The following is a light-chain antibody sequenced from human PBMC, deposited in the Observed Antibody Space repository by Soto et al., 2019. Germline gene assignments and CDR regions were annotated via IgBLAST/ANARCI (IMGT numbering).Light chain of an antibody. J-gene: IGKJ1*01. CDR2: AAS. V-gene: IGKV1-27*01. CDR1: QDISYY. CDR3: QKYYSAPRT. Sequence: DIQMTQYPSSLSASVGDRVTITCRANQDISYYLAWYQQKQGKVPKLLIYAASTLQSGVPSRFSGSGSGTDVTLTISSLQPEDIATYYCQKYYSAPRTFGQGTKVEIK.